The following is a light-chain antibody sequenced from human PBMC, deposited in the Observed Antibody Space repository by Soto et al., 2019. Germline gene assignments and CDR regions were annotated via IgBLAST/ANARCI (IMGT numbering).Light chain of an antibody. J-gene: IGKJ1*01. Sequence: EIVLTQSPGTLSLSPGERATLSCRASQSVSNNYLAWYQQKPGQAPRLLIYGESNRATGIPDRFSGSGSGTDFTLTISRLEPEDFAVYYCKQYGSSGTFGQGTTGDIK. CDR3: KQYGSSGT. CDR1: QSVSNNY. CDR2: GES. V-gene: IGKV3-20*01.